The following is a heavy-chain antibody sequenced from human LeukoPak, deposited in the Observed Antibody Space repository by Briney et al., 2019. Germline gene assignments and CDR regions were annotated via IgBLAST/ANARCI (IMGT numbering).Heavy chain of an antibody. Sequence: GGSLRLSCAASEFTFSSFWMHWVRQAPGKGLVWVSRINSDGSGIRYADSVKGRFTISRDNAKNTLYLKMNSLRAEDTAVYYCARERRSSGWYDAFDMRGQGTMVTVSA. CDR1: EFTFSSFW. CDR3: ARERRSSGWYDAFDM. D-gene: IGHD6-19*01. J-gene: IGHJ3*02. CDR2: INSDGSGI. V-gene: IGHV3-74*01.